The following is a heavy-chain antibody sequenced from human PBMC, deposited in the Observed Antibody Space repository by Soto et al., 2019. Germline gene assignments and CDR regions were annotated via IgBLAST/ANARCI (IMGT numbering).Heavy chain of an antibody. D-gene: IGHD3-22*01. Sequence: QVQLQESGPGLVKPSQTLSLTCTVSGGSISSGGYYWSWIRQHPGKGLEWIGYIYYSWSTYYTPSLKSRVTIAVDTSKNQFSLKLKAVTAADTAVYFCARGGWSDYYDRGCLVLWVWGQGTLVTVSS. CDR2: IYYSWST. CDR1: GGSISSGGYY. CDR3: ARGGWSDYYDRGCLVLWV. V-gene: IGHV4-31*03. J-gene: IGHJ4*02.